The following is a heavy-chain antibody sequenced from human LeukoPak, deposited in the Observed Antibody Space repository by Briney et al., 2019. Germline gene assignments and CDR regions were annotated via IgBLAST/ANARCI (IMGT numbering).Heavy chain of an antibody. D-gene: IGHD3-9*01. CDR1: GFTLYDYA. CDR3: ERVRYFDWLGPFDY. CDR2: INWNSGNI. Sequence: PGRSLRLSCAASGFTLYDYAMHCVRQAPGKGLEWVSGINWNSGNIGYADSVKGRFTISRDNAKKSLYLQMNSLSAEDTAVYYCERVRYFDWLGPFDYWGQGTLVTVSS. V-gene: IGHV3-9*01. J-gene: IGHJ4*02.